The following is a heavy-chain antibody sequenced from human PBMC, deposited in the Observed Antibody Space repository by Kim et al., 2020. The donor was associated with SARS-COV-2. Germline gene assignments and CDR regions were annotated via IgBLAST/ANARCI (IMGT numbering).Heavy chain of an antibody. J-gene: IGHJ4*02. Sequence: VKGRFTIARDKTKNSLYLQMNSLRAEDTAVYYCARGDPYSSGWYAGSFDYWGQGTLVTVS. CDR3: ARGDPYSSGWYAGSFDY. D-gene: IGHD6-19*01. V-gene: IGHV3-11*05.